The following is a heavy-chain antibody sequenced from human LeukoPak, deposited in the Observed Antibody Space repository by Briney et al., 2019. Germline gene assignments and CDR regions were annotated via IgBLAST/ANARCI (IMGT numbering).Heavy chain of an antibody. D-gene: IGHD2-2*01. J-gene: IGHJ4*02. V-gene: IGHV3-30*02. Sequence: GGSLRLSCAASGFTFSSYGMHWVRQAPGKGLEWVASIRYDGSNKWYADSVKGRLTISRDNSKNTLYLQMNSLGPEDTAVYYCAKSDLYCSSSSCYPDYWGQGTLVTVSS. CDR1: GFTFSSYG. CDR2: IRYDGSNK. CDR3: AKSDLYCSSSSCYPDY.